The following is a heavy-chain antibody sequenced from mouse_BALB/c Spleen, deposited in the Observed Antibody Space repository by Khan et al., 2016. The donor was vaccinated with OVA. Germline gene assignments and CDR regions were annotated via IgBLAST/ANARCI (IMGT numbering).Heavy chain of an antibody. CDR2: IWGGGGT. J-gene: IGHJ4*01. Sequence: VELVESGPGLVAPSQSLSIICTVSGFSLSRNNIHWVRQPPGKGLEWLGMIWGGGGTDYNSTLKSRLSITKDNSKSQVFLKMNSLQTDDTAMYYCVRAYYRYDGYYAMDYWGHGTSVTVSS. V-gene: IGHV2-6-4*01. D-gene: IGHD2-14*01. CDR1: GFSLSRNN. CDR3: VRAYYRYDGYYAMDY.